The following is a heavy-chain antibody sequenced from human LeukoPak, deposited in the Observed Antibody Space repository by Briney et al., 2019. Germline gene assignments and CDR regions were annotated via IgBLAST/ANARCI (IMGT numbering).Heavy chain of an antibody. V-gene: IGHV4-39*07. CDR1: GGSISSSSYY. D-gene: IGHD6-19*01. J-gene: IGHJ5*02. CDR2: INHSGST. Sequence: SETLSLTCTVSGGSISSSSYYWSWIRQPPGKGLEWIGEINHSGSTNYNPSLKSRVTISVDTSKNQFSLKLSSVAAADTAVYYCARVGAVAGSGLIWFDPWGQGTLVTVSS. CDR3: ARVGAVAGSGLIWFDP.